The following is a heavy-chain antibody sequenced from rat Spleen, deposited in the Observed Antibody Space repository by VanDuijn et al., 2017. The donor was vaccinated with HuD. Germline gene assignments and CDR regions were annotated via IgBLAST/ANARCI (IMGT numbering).Heavy chain of an antibody. J-gene: IGHJ4*01. V-gene: IGHV5-31*01. CDR3: ARHEDWEGDYVMDA. Sequence: EVQLVESGGGLVQPGRSLKLSCVASGFTFNNYWMTWIRQAPGKGLEWVASITNTGRSTYYPDSVRGRFTISRDNAKSTLYLQMDSLRSEDTATYYCARHEDWEGDYVMDAWGQGASVTVSS. CDR2: ITNTGRST. CDR1: GFTFNNYW. D-gene: IGHD5-1*01.